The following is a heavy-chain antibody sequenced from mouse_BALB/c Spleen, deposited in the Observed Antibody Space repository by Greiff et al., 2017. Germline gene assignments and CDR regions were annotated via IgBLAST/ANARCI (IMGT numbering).Heavy chain of an antibody. V-gene: IGHV5-9-4*01. CDR1: GFTFSSYA. Sequence: EVMLVESGGGLVKPGGSLKLSCAASGFTFSSYAMSWVRQSPEKRLEWVAEISSGGSYTYYPDTVTGRFTISRDNAKNTLYLEMSSLRSEDTAMYYCARYYYGSSLWYFDVWGAGTTVTVSS. J-gene: IGHJ1*01. D-gene: IGHD1-1*01. CDR2: ISSGGSYT. CDR3: ARYYYGSSLWYFDV.